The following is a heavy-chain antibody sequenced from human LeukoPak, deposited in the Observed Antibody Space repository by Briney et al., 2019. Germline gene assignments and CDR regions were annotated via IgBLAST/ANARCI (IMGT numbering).Heavy chain of an antibody. Sequence: ASVKVSCKASGYTFTGYYMHWVRQAPGQGLEWMGRINANSGGTNYAQKFQGRVTMTRDTSISTAYMELSRLRSDDTAVYYCARGWLAETTVVTPYSYWGQGTLVTVSS. D-gene: IGHD4-23*01. V-gene: IGHV1-2*06. J-gene: IGHJ4*02. CDR2: INANSGGT. CDR1: GYTFTGYY. CDR3: ARGWLAETTVVTPYSY.